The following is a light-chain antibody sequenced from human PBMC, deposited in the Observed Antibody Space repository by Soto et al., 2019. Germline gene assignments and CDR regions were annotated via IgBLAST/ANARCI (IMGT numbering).Light chain of an antibody. J-gene: IGLJ3*02. CDR2: DVS. V-gene: IGLV2-14*03. Sequence: QSALTQPASVSGSPGQSITISCTGSNNDVGAYNYVSWYQQHPGKAPKTMIYDVSNRPSGVSKRFSGSKSGNTASLTISGRQAEDEADYYCSSYTRSSTVVFGGGTKVTVL. CDR3: SSYTRSSTVV. CDR1: NNDVGAYNY.